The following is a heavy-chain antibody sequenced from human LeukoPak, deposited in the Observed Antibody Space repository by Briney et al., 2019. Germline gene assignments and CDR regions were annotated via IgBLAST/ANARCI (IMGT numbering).Heavy chain of an antibody. CDR2: ISGSGGST. Sequence: GGSLRLSCAASGFTFSSYAMSWVRQAPGKGLEWVSAISGSGGSTYYADSVKGRFTISRDNSKNTLYLQMNSLRAEDTAVYYCANSGEQLWLRMGDYWGQGTLVTVSS. CDR1: GFTFSSYA. V-gene: IGHV3-23*01. CDR3: ANSGEQLWLRMGDY. D-gene: IGHD5-18*01. J-gene: IGHJ4*02.